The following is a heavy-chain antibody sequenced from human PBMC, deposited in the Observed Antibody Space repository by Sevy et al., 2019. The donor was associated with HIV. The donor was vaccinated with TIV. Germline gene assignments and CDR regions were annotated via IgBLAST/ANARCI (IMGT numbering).Heavy chain of an antibody. D-gene: IGHD3-10*01. Sequence: GGSLRLSCAASGFTVSSNYMNWVRQAPGKGLEWVSVIYRSGNTFYADSVKGRFTISRDNSKNTLYLQMNSLRAEDTAMYYCARAPGVVRGVVITALDYWGQRTLVTVSS. CDR2: IYRSGNT. J-gene: IGHJ4*02. V-gene: IGHV3-53*01. CDR1: GFTVSSNY. CDR3: ARAPGVVRGVVITALDY.